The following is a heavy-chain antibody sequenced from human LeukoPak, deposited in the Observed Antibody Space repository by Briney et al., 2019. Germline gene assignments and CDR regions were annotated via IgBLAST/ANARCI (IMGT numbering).Heavy chain of an antibody. D-gene: IGHD3-3*01. Sequence: ASVKVSCKASGYTFTGYYMHWVRQAPGQGLEWMGWINPNSGGTNYAQKFQGRVTMTRDTSISTAYMELSRLRSEDTAVYYCARGGLVLQHYYHMDVWGKGTTVTVSS. V-gene: IGHV1-2*02. CDR1: GYTFTGYY. CDR2: INPNSGGT. CDR3: ARGGLVLQHYYHMDV. J-gene: IGHJ6*03.